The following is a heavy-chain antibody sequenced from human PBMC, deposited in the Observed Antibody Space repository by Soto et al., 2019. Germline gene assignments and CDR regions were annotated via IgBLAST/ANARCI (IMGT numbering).Heavy chain of an antibody. CDR2: TYYRSKWYN. D-gene: IGHD5-18*01. V-gene: IGHV6-1*01. Sequence: QSQTLSLTCAISGDSVSSNSAAWNWIRQSPSRGLEWLGRTYYRSKWYNDYAVSVKSRITINPDTSKNQFSLQLNSVTPEDTAVYYCARDRHTAMVTYYYYYMDVWGKGTTVTVSS. CDR3: ARDRHTAMVTYYYYYMDV. J-gene: IGHJ6*03. CDR1: GDSVSSNSAA.